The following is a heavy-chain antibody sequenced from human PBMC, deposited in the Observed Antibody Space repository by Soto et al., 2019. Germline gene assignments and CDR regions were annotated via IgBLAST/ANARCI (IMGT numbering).Heavy chain of an antibody. CDR2: VGVSGGTT. V-gene: IGHV3-23*01. J-gene: IGHJ4*02. D-gene: IGHD3-10*01. CDR3: AKFRAGLGSQTDS. Sequence: EVQLLESGGNLVQPGGSLRLSCAASGFTFSSYAMSWVRQAPGKGLEWVSTVGVSGGTTYYTDSVKGRCTISRDNSNNTLFLQMHSLRAEDTAIYYCAKFRAGLGSQTDSWGQGTLVTVSS. CDR1: GFTFSSYA.